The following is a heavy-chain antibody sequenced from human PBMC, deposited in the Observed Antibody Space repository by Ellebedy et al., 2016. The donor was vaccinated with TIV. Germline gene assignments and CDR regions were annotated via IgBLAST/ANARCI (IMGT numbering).Heavy chain of an antibody. V-gene: IGHV3-73*01. CDR3: ARQTISCHDY. J-gene: IGHJ4*02. D-gene: IGHD2-2*01. Sequence: GESLKISCEASGFNFGDSHMHWVRQASGRGLEWVGHVRSKTDSYATAYAASVRGRFTISRDDSTNTAYLHMHSLQTEDTAIYYCARQTISCHDYWGQGTLVTVSS. CDR2: VRSKTDSYAT. CDR1: GFNFGDSH.